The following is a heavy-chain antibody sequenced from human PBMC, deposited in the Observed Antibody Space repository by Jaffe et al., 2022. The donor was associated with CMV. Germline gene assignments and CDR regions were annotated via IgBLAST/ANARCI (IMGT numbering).Heavy chain of an antibody. D-gene: IGHD3-10*01. V-gene: IGHV4-34*01. J-gene: IGHJ4*02. CDR3: ARGLWFGELLGVVDY. CDR2: INHSGST. Sequence: QVQLQQWGAGLLKPSETLSLTCAVYGGSFSGYYWSWIRQPPGKGLEWIGEINHSGSTNYNPSLKSRVTISVDTSKNQFSLKLSSVTAADTAVYYCARGLWFGELLGVVDYWGQGTLVTVSS. CDR1: GGSFSGYY.